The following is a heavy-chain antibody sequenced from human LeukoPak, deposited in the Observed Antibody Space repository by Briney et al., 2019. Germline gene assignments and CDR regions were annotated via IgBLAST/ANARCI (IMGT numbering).Heavy chain of an antibody. J-gene: IGHJ3*02. D-gene: IGHD5-18*01. CDR3: ASAPIQLWSAPXFDX. CDR2: IKQDGREK. V-gene: IGHV3-7*01. Sequence: PGGSLRLSCAASGFTLSSYAMSGVRQAPGKGLEGVANIKQDGREKYYVDSVNGRFTISRDNANNSLYLQMNSPRAEDTAVYYCASAPIQLWSAPXFDXCGXXXMATVSS. CDR1: GFTLSSYA.